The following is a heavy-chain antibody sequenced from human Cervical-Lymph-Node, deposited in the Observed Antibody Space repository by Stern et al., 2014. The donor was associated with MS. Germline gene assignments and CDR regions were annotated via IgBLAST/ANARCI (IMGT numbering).Heavy chain of an antibody. CDR2: ISHYGTNK. CDR1: GFTFSSFA. CDR3: ARDPSRFGDNGYLDF. Sequence: VQLVESGGGLVQPGKALRLSCAASGFTFSSFAMHWVRQAPGQGLQWLAGISHYGTNKYYAASVKGRFTISRDKSNNAVYLQISSLRLDDTAVYFCARDPSRFGDNGYLDFWGQGTLVTVSS. J-gene: IGHJ4*02. D-gene: IGHD3-10*01. V-gene: IGHV3-30-3*01.